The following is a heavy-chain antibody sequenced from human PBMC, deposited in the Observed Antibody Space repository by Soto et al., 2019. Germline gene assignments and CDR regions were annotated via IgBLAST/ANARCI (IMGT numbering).Heavy chain of an antibody. CDR2: IYYSGST. J-gene: IGHJ5*02. CDR1: GGSISSGDYY. Sequence: SETLSLTCTVSGGSISSGDYYWSWIRQPPGKGLEWIGYIYYSGSTYYNPSLKSRVTISVDTSKNQFSLKLSSVTAADTAVYYCASPKIAFYNWLDPWGQGTLVTVSS. V-gene: IGHV4-30-4*01. CDR3: ASPKIAFYNWLDP. D-gene: IGHD3-3*02.